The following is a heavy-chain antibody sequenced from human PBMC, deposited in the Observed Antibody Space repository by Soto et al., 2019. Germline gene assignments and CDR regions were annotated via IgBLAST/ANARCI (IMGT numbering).Heavy chain of an antibody. Sequence: HPGGSLRLSCAASGFTFSSYGMHWVRQAPGKGLEWVAVISYDGSNKYYADSVKGRFTISRDNSKNTLYLQMNSLRAEDTAVYYCAKSWYRYSSSQEYFDYWGQGTLVTVSS. CDR1: GFTFSSYG. J-gene: IGHJ4*02. CDR3: AKSWYRYSSSQEYFDY. CDR2: ISYDGSNK. D-gene: IGHD6-13*01. V-gene: IGHV3-30*18.